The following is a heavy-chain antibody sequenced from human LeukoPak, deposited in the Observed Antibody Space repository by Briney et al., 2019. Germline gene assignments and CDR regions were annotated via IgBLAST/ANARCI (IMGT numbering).Heavy chain of an antibody. Sequence: SETLSLTCTVSGGSISSYYWSWIRQPAGKGLEWIGRIYTSGSTNYNPSLKSRVTMSVDTSENQFSLKLSSVTAADTAVYYCARMVDYYGSGSYFAPNWFDPWGQGTLVTVSS. CDR3: ARMVDYYGSGSYFAPNWFDP. J-gene: IGHJ5*02. D-gene: IGHD3-10*01. CDR1: GGSISSYY. CDR2: IYTSGST. V-gene: IGHV4-4*07.